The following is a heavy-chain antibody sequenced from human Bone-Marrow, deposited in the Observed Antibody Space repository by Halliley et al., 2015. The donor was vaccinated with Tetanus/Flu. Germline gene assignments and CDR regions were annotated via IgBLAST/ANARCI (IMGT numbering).Heavy chain of an antibody. J-gene: IGHJ4*02. CDR2: TKAYGGTT. CDR3: ARENGYGQPPFYYFVY. D-gene: IGHD5-18*01. Sequence: TKAYGGTTQYAASVKGRFSISGDDSKRIVYLQMTSLKTEDTGVYFCARENGYGQPPFYYFVYWGQGTLVSFSS. V-gene: IGHV3-49*02.